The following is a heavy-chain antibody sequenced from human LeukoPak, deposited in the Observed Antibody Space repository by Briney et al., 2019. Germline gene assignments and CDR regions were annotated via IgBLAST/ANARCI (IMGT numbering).Heavy chain of an antibody. CDR3: ARDGDYGDYGDY. CDR1: GFTFSSYA. D-gene: IGHD4-17*01. V-gene: IGHV3-64*02. CDR2: ISSNGGST. Sequence: GGSLRLSCAASGFTFSSYAMHWVRQAPGKGLEYVSAISSNGGSTYYADSVKGRFTISRDNSKNTLYLQMGSLRAEDMAVYYCARDGDYGDYGDYWGQGTLVTVSS. J-gene: IGHJ4*02.